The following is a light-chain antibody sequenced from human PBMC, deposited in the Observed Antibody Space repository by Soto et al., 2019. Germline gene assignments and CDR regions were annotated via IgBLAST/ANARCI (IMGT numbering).Light chain of an antibody. V-gene: IGKV1-6*01. CDR3: LQDYIYPRT. Sequence: AIQMTQTPSSLSASVGDRVTITCQSGQNINNYLNWYQQKPGKAPKLLIYAASSLQSGVPSRFSGSGSGTDFSLTISSLQPEDFATYYCLQDYIYPRTFGQGAKVHIK. CDR2: AAS. J-gene: IGKJ1*01. CDR1: QNINNY.